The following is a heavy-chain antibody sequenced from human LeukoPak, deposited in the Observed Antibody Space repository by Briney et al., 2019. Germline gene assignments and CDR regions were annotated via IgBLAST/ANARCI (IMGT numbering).Heavy chain of an antibody. Sequence: SETLSLNCTVSGGSISSYYWSWIRQPPGKGLEWIGYIYYSGSTNYNPSLKSRVTISVDTSKNQFSLKLSSVTAADTAVYYCARLRMATLELGYAFDIWGQGTMVTVSS. CDR2: IYYSGST. CDR1: GGSISSYY. CDR3: ARLRMATLELGYAFDI. D-gene: IGHD5-24*01. V-gene: IGHV4-59*01. J-gene: IGHJ3*02.